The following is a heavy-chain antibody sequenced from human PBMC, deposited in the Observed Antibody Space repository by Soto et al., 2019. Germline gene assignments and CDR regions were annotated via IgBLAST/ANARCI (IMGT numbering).Heavy chain of an antibody. V-gene: IGHV4-30-4*01. CDR1: GGSVDSGNHY. D-gene: IGHD4-17*01. J-gene: IGHJ4*02. Sequence: QVLVQESGPGLVKPSQTLTLRCTVSGGSVDSGNHYWNWIRQPPGKRLEWIGYIYYGESTYYNPSLQSQATTSVDTSHSRFSLRLTSVTAADTAVYYCARDMVSAMTTRIFDHWGQGTLVT. CDR3: ARDMVSAMTTRIFDH. CDR2: IYYGEST.